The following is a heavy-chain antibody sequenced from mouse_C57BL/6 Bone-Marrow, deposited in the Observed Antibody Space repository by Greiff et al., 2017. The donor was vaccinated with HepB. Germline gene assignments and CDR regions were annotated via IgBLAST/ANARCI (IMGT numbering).Heavy chain of an antibody. CDR2: IDPSDSYT. CDR3: ARNSNYCAMDY. J-gene: IGHJ4*01. D-gene: IGHD2-5*01. Sequence: VQLQQPGAELVKPGASVKLSCKASGYTFTSYWMQWVKQRPGQGLEWIGEIDPSDSYTNYNQKFKGKATLTVDTSSSTAYMQLSSLTSEDSAVYYCARNSNYCAMDYWGQGTSVTVSS. V-gene: IGHV1-50*01. CDR1: GYTFTSYW.